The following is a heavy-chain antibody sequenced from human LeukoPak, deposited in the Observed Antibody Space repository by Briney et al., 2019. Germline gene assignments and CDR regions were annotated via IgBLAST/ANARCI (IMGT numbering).Heavy chain of an antibody. CDR3: ATRPTPPYYYYYMDV. D-gene: IGHD4-23*01. V-gene: IGHV4-34*01. CDR2: ISHSGTT. Sequence: SETLSLTCAIYGGSFSGYYWNWIRQPPGRGLEWVGEISHSGTTNYNPSLKSRVTISVDTSKNQFSLKLSSVTSADTAVYYCATRPTPPYYYYYMDVWGKGTTVTVSS. J-gene: IGHJ6*03. CDR1: GGSFSGYY.